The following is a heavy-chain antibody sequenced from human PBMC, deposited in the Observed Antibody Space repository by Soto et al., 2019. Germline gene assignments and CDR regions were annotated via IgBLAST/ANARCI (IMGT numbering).Heavy chain of an antibody. D-gene: IGHD3-22*01. V-gene: IGHV4-30-4*01. Sequence: PSETLSLTCTVSGGSISNRGYYCSRIRQPPWEVLEWIGYFCYSGSTSYYPSLSRRVTISVDTSKNQISLNLNSVTPADTAVYHCVRHDSDSSGFYFAFDTWGQGTTVTVS. CDR3: VRHDSDSSGFYFAFDT. CDR2: FCYSGST. CDR1: GGSISNRGYY. J-gene: IGHJ3*02.